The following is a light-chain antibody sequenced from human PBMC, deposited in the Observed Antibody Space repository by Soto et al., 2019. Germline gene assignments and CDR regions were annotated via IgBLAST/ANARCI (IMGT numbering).Light chain of an antibody. CDR3: QSYASSLSAVV. J-gene: IGLJ3*02. CDR2: GNS. CDR1: SSNIGADYD. Sequence: QAVVTQPPSVSGAPGQRVTISCTGSSSNIGADYDVHWYQQLPGTAPKLLIYGNSNRPSGVPDRFSGSKSGTSASLAITGLQAEEEADYYCQSYASSLSAVVFGGGTKLTVL. V-gene: IGLV1-40*01.